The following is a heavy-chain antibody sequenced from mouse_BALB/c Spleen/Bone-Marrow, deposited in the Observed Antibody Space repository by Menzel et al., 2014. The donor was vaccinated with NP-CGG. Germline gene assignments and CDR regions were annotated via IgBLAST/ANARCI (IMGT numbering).Heavy chain of an antibody. V-gene: IGHV5-12-1*01. CDR2: ITNGGDNT. CDR1: GFALSRYD. CDR3: VRHKNYYAMDY. J-gene: IGHJ4*01. Sequence: EVKVVDSGGGLVKPGGSLKLSCAASGFALSRYDMSWVRQTPEKRLEWVAYITNGGDNTYYPDTVKGRFTISRDNAKNTLYLQMSSLKSEDTAMYYCVRHKNYYAMDYWGQGTSVTVSS.